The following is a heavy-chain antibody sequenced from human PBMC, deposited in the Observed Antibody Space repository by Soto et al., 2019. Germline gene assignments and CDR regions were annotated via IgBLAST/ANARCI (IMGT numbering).Heavy chain of an antibody. CDR3: ARTRFLEWLSYYHYYAMEV. CDR2: IYYSGST. J-gene: IGHJ6*02. CDR1: GGSISSSSYY. D-gene: IGHD3-3*01. Sequence: PSETLSLTCTVSGGSISSSSYYWGWIRQPPGKGLEWIGSIYYSGSTYYNPSLKSRVTISVDTSKNQFSLKLSSVTAADTAVYYCARTRFLEWLSYYHYYAMEVCGQGTMVTLSS. V-gene: IGHV4-39*01.